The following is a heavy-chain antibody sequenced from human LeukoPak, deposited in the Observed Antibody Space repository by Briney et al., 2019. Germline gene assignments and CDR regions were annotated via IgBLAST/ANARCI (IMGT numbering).Heavy chain of an antibody. D-gene: IGHD3-22*01. Sequence: GGSLRLSCAASGFTFSSYSMNWVRQAPGKGLEWVSSITSSSNYLYYADSVRGRFTISRDNTKNSLYLQINSLRAEDTAVYYCARDESDYYYREGAFDIWGQGTMVTVSS. J-gene: IGHJ3*02. CDR3: ARDESDYYYREGAFDI. CDR1: GFTFSSYS. CDR2: ITSSSNYL. V-gene: IGHV3-21*01.